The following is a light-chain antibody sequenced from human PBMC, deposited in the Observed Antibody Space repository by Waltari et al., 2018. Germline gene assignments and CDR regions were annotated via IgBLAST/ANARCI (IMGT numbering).Light chain of an antibody. V-gene: IGLV2-11*03. J-gene: IGLJ3*02. CDR3: CSYAIINSWV. CDR2: DVR. Sequence: WYQQVSSKATIRVIFDVRKRPAGIAYRFSGSKSDNTASLIISGLHADDEADYYCCSYAIINSWVFGGGTKVTVL.